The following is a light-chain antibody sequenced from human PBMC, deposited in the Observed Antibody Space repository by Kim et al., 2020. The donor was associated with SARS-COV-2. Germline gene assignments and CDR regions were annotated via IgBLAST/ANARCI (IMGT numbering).Light chain of an antibody. J-gene: IGLJ1*01. CDR1: SSNIGAGYD. CDR2: GNS. V-gene: IGLV1-40*01. CDR3: RSYDSSLSGFYV. Sequence: VTSSCTGSSSNIGAGYDVHWYQQLPGTAPKLLIYGNSNRPSGVPDRFSGSKSGTSASLAITGLQAEDEADYYCRSYDSSLSGFYVFGTGTKVTV.